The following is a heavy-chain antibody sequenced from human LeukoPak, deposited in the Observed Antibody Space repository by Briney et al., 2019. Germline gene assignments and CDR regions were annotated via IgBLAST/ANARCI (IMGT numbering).Heavy chain of an antibody. CDR1: GFTFSSYA. D-gene: IGHD6-13*01. CDR2: ISYDGSNK. CDR3: ARSKGGYSSFGPYYYYGMDV. J-gene: IGHJ6*02. V-gene: IGHV3-30-3*01. Sequence: GRSLRLSCAASGFTFSSYAMHWVRQAPGKGLEWVAVISYDGSNKYYADSVKGRFTISRDNSKSTLYLQMNSLRAEDTAVYYCARSKGGYSSFGPYYYYGMDVWGQGTTVTVSS.